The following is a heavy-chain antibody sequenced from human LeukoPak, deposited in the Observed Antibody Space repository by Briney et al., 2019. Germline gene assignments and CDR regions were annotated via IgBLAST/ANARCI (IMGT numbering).Heavy chain of an antibody. CDR3: AELGITMIGGV. CDR2: ISSSGSTI. J-gene: IGHJ6*04. V-gene: IGHV3-48*04. D-gene: IGHD3-10*02. Sequence: GGTLRLSCAASGFIFSSHGMNWVRQAPGKGLEWVSYISSSGSTIYYADSVKGRFTISRDNAKNSLYLQMNSLRAEDTAVYYCAELGITMIGGVWGKGTTVTISS. CDR1: GFIFSSHG.